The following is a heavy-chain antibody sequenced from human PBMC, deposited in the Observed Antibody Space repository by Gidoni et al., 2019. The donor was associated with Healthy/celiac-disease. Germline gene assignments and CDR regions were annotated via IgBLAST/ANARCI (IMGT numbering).Heavy chain of an antibody. Sequence: EVQLVQSGAEVKKPGESLKISCKGSGYSFTSYWIGWVRQMPGKGLEWMGIIYPGDSDTRYSPSFQGQVTISADKSISTAYLQWSSLKASDTAMYYCARLDYYDSSGHTYYYYGMDVWGQGTTVTVSS. CDR1: GYSFTSYW. CDR3: ARLDYYDSSGHTYYYYGMDV. D-gene: IGHD3-22*01. CDR2: IYPGDSDT. J-gene: IGHJ6*02. V-gene: IGHV5-51*01.